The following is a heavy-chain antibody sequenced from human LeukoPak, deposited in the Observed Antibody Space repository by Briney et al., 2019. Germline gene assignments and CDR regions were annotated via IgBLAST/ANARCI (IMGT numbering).Heavy chain of an antibody. V-gene: IGHV3-30-3*01. CDR1: GFTFSGYW. D-gene: IGHD4-23*01. CDR3: AIMTTVVTNFDY. Sequence: GGSLRLSCAASGFTFSGYWMHWVRQAPGKGLEWVAAILPDGGNKHYADSVKGRVTISRDNSKNTLYLQMNSLRAEDTALYYCAIMTTVVTNFDYWGQGTLVTVSS. CDR2: ILPDGGNK. J-gene: IGHJ4*02.